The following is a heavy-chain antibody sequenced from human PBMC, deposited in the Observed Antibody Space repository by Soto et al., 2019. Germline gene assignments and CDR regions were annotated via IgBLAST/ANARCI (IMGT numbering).Heavy chain of an antibody. V-gene: IGHV4-39*01. CDR1: GGSISSSSYY. J-gene: IGHJ5*02. Sequence: PSETLSLTCTVSGGSISSSSYYWGWIRQPPGKGLEWIGSIYYSGYTYYNPSLKSRVTISVDTSKNQFSLKLSSVTAADTAVYYCARGIAAASGLNWCDPWGQGTLVTVSS. CDR3: ARGIAAASGLNWCDP. D-gene: IGHD6-13*01. CDR2: IYYSGYT.